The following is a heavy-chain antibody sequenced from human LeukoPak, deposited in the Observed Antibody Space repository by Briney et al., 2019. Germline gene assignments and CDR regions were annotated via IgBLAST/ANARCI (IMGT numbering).Heavy chain of an antibody. CDR2: ISRSGSTK. V-gene: IGHV3-11*01. CDR1: GFTFSDYN. CDR3: ARDQPNIYCTNAVCSFDY. D-gene: IGHD2-8*01. Sequence: TGGSLRLSCAASGFTFSDYNMRWIRQAPGKGLEWVSSISRSGSTKYYADSVKGRFTISRDNAKNSLFLQMNSLRAEDTAVYYCARDQPNIYCTNAVCSFDYWGQGTVVTVSS. J-gene: IGHJ4*01.